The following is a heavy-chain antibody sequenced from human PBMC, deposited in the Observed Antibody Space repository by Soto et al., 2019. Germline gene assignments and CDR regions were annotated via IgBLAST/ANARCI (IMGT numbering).Heavy chain of an antibody. CDR2: IFPNVGTA. V-gene: IGHV1-69*01. D-gene: IGHD6-19*01. J-gene: IGHJ4*02. Sequence: QVHLEQSGAEVKKPGTSVKVSCKASGGSFSTNEIDWVRQAPGQGLERMGRIFPNVGTADYAQKFQGRLTIIADESTATVFMELSRLISADTAVYFCARARYSSRWGTFDSWGQGTQVAVSS. CDR1: GGSFSTNE. CDR3: ARARYSSRWGTFDS.